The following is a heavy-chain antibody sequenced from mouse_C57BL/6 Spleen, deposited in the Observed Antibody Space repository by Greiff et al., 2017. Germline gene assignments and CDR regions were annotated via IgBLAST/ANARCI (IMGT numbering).Heavy chain of an antibody. CDR2: IDPSDSDT. Sequence: HVLLQQPGAELVRPGSSVKLSCTASGFTFTSYWMHWVQQRPIQGLEWIGNIDPSDSDTHYTPTFKDQSTFTVDNSTSTPYLQLSRLTSEDSAVYYCARGYYGSSSFADWGKGTLVTVSA. CDR1: GFTFTSYW. CDR3: ARGYYGSSSFAD. D-gene: IGHD1-1*01. V-gene: IGHV1-52*01. J-gene: IGHJ3*01.